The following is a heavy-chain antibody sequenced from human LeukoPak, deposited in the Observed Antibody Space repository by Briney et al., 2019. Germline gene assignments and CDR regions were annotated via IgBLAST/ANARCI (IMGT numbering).Heavy chain of an antibody. CDR1: GGSINTPNYY. D-gene: IGHD3-3*01. J-gene: IGHJ4*02. CDR3: ATSRPYDFWSGYTLDY. CDR2: IFYSGGT. V-gene: IGHV4-39*07. Sequence: SETLSLTCTVSGGSINTPNYYWGWIRQTPGKGLEWIGNIFYSGGTYYSPSLKSRVTISRDTSKNQFSLRLTSVTAADTAVYYCATSRPYDFWSGYTLDYWGQGTLVTVSS.